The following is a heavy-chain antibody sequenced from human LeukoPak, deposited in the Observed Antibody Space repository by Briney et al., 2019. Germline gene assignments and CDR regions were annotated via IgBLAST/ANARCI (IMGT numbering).Heavy chain of an antibody. V-gene: IGHV3-23*01. CDR1: GFTFSSYV. CDR2: ISGSGGST. CDR3: AKGLIAGYYYYYYMDV. J-gene: IGHJ6*03. Sequence: HTGGSLRLSCAASGFTFSSYVMSWVRQAPGKGLEWVSAISGSGGSTYYADSVKGRFTISRDNSKNTLYLQMNSLRAEDTAVYYCAKGLIAGYYYYYYMDVWGKGTTVTVSS. D-gene: IGHD2-15*01.